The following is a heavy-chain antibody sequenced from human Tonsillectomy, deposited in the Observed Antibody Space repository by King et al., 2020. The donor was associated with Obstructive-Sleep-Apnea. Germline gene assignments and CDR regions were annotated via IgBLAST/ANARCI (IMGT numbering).Heavy chain of an antibody. CDR2: ISYDGSNK. Sequence: VQLVESGGGVVQPGRSLRLSCAASGFTFSHYAVHWVRQAPGKGLDWVAVISYDGSNKFYADSVKGRFTISIDISNSTLFLQMNSLRAEDTAVYYCARGRLVGAIDYWGQGTLVTVSS. V-gene: IGHV3-30-3*01. CDR1: GFTFSHYA. CDR3: ARGRLVGAIDY. J-gene: IGHJ4*02. D-gene: IGHD1-26*01.